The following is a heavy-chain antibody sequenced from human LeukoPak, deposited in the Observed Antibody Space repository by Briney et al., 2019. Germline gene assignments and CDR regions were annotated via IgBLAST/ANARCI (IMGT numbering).Heavy chain of an antibody. J-gene: IGHJ4*02. CDR3: ARAGYCSSTSCLDY. D-gene: IGHD2-2*01. V-gene: IGHV3-48*03. Sequence: GGSLRLSCAASPFTFSSSEMNWVRQAPGKGLEWVSYISSSGSTIYYADSVKGRFTISRDNAKNSLYLQMNSLRAEDTAVYYCARAGYCSSTSCLDYWGQGTLVTVSS. CDR1: PFTFSSSE. CDR2: ISSSGSTI.